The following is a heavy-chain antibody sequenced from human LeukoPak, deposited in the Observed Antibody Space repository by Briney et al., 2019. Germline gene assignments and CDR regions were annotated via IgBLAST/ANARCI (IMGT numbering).Heavy chain of an antibody. CDR3: ARGSGYYLDN. CDR1: TFTFNKAW. D-gene: IGHD3-22*01. Sequence: GGSLRLSCTVSTFTFNKAWMNWVRQSPGKGLEWVARIKSQPHGGTTDYAAAVKGRFTISRDDSKSTLYLQMNSLRSEDTAVYYCARGSGYYLDNWGQGTLVTVSS. V-gene: IGHV3-15*07. J-gene: IGHJ4*02. CDR2: IKSQPHGGTT.